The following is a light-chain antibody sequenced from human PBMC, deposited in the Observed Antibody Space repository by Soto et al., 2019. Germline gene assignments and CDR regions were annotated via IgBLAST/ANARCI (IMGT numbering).Light chain of an antibody. V-gene: IGLV2-14*01. CDR3: SSYTTSTSFIL. J-gene: IGLJ2*01. CDR2: EVS. CDR1: SGDIGNYDF. Sequence: QSVLTQPASVSGSPGQSITISCTGTSGDIGNYDFVSWYQQVPGTAPKAMIYEVSSRPSGVSNRFSGSKSGNTASLNISGLQAEDEAYYYCSSYTTSTSFILVGGGTKVTVL.